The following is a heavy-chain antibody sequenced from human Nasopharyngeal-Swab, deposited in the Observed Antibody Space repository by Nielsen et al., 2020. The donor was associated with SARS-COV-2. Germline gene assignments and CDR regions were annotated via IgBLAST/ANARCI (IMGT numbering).Heavy chain of an antibody. J-gene: IGHJ5*02. CDR3: ARDVSYKFDT. D-gene: IGHD1-14*01. Sequence: ASVKVSCKASGYTFTTYGISWVRQAPGQGLEWMGWVSANSGNTYYAQKFQGRVTMTRDTSMSTAHMDLRSLGSDDTAVYYCARDVSYKFDTWGKGTLVTVSS. CDR1: GYTFTTYG. V-gene: IGHV1-18*01. CDR2: VSANSGNT.